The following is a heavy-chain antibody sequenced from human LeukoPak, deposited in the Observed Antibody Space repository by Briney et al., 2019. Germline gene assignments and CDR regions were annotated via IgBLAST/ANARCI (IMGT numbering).Heavy chain of an antibody. CDR3: AKDPHDYINYLNWFDP. J-gene: IGHJ5*02. Sequence: GGSLRLSCAASGFTFSSYGMHWVRQAPGKGLEWEAFIRYDGSNKYYGDSVKGRFNISRDNSKNTLYLQMNSLRAEDTAVYYCAKDPHDYINYLNWFDPWGQGTLVTVSS. D-gene: IGHD4-11*01. CDR1: GFTFSSYG. V-gene: IGHV3-30*02. CDR2: IRYDGSNK.